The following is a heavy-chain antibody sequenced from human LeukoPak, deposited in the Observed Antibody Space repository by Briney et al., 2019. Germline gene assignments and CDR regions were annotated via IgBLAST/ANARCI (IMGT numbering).Heavy chain of an antibody. J-gene: IGHJ4*02. CDR1: GFTFSSYE. D-gene: IGHD1-14*01. CDR3: ARSGGTSWY. V-gene: IGHV3-48*03. Sequence: GGSLRLSCAASGFTFSSYEMSWVRQAPGKGLERVSYISSSGSTIYDADSVKGRFTISRDNSKNTLYLQMNSLRAEDTAVYYCARSGGTSWYWGQGTLVTVSS. CDR2: ISSSGSTI.